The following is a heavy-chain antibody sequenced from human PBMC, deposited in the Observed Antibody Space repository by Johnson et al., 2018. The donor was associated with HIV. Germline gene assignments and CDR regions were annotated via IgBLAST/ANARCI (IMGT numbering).Heavy chain of an antibody. J-gene: IGHJ3*02. CDR2: INSDESSP. Sequence: VQLVESGGGSIQPGGSLRLSCAASGFSISYDYMSWVRQAPGKGRVWVSSINSDESSPNYAESVKGRFTISRDNAQNTLYLQMNSLRAEDTAVYYCARAGKTVTFDIWGQGTMVTVSS. CDR1: GFSISYDY. CDR3: ARAGKTVTFDI. D-gene: IGHD1-14*01. V-gene: IGHV3-74*02.